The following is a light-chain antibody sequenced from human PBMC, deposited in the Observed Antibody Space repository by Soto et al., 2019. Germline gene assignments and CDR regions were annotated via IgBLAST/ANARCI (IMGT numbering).Light chain of an antibody. CDR3: QQYNRYPWT. Sequence: DIQMTQSPSSLSASVGDRVTITCRASQSIRTFLNWYQQRPGKAPNLLIYAAINMQGGVPSRFSGNGSGTEFTLTISSLQPDDFATYYCQQYNRYPWTFGQGTKVDIK. J-gene: IGKJ1*01. CDR1: QSIRTF. CDR2: AAI. V-gene: IGKV1-39*01.